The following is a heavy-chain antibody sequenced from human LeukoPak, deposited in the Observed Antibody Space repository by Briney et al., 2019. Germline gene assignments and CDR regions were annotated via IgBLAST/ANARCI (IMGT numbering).Heavy chain of an antibody. CDR2: IDYSGNT. D-gene: IGHD3-10*01. V-gene: IGHV4-39*07. CDR3: ARAEYYYGSGSFDL. CDR1: GGSISSSGYC. J-gene: IGHJ4*02. Sequence: ASETLSLTCTVSGGSISSSGYCWGWIRQPPGKGLEWIGSIDYSGNTNYNPSLKSRVTIAVDMSKNQFSLKLSSLTAADTAVYYCARAEYYYGSGSFDLWGQGTLVTVSS.